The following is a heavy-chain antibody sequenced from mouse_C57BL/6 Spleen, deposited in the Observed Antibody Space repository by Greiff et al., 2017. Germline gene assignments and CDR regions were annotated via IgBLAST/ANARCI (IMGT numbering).Heavy chain of an antibody. CDR3: ARDYDYDGYFDY. V-gene: IGHV1-81*01. D-gene: IGHD2-4*01. J-gene: IGHJ2*01. Sequence: VQRVESGAELARPGASVKLSCKASGYTFTSYGISWVKQRTGQGLEWIGEIYPRSGNTYYNEKFKGKATLTADKSSSTAYMELRSLTSEDSAVYFCARDYDYDGYFDYWGQGTTLTVSS. CDR2: IYPRSGNT. CDR1: GYTFTSYG.